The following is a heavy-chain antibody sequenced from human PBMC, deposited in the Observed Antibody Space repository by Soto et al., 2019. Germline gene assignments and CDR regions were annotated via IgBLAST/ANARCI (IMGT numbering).Heavy chain of an antibody. V-gene: IGHV4-30-4*01. CDR2: IYYSGST. CDR1: GGSISSGDYY. CDR3: ASKYCSGGSCYSNFDY. J-gene: IGHJ4*02. D-gene: IGHD2-15*01. Sequence: QVQLQESGPGLVKPSQTLSLTCTVSGGSISSGDYYWSWIRQPPGKGLEWIGYIYYSGSTYYNPSLKSRVNISVETSKHQFCLKLSSVTAADTAVYYCASKYCSGGSCYSNFDYWGQGTLVTVSS.